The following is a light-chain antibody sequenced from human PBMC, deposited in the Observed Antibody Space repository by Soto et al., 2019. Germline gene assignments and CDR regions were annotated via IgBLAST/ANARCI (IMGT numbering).Light chain of an antibody. CDR3: SSYTSSITRYV. CDR1: SSDVGGYNY. V-gene: IGLV2-14*03. CDR2: DVS. J-gene: IGLJ1*01. Sequence: QSALTQPASVSGSPGQSITISCTGTSSDVGGYNYVSWYQQHPGKAPKLMIYDVSNRPSGVSNRFSSSKSGNTASLTISGLQAEDEADYYCSSYTSSITRYVFGTGTKLTVL.